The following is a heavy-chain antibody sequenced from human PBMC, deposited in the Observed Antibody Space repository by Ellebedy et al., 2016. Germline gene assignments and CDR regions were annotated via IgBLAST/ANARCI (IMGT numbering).Heavy chain of an antibody. CDR3: ARDREWLIDY. D-gene: IGHD6-19*01. V-gene: IGHV4-4*07. Sequence: SETLSLXCTVSGASISSYYWNWIRQSAGKGLEWIGRISTTGSTNYNPSLNSQFTLSVDTSKNQFSLKLSSVTAADTAVYYCARDREWLIDYWGQGTLVTVSS. CDR2: ISTTGST. CDR1: GASISSYY. J-gene: IGHJ4*02.